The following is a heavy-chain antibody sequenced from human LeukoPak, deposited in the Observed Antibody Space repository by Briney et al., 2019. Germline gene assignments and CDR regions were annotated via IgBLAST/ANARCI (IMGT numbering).Heavy chain of an antibody. CDR1: GFTLSSYS. Sequence: PGGSLRLSCAASGFTLSSYSMNWVRQAPGKGLEWVSYISSSSSTIYYADSVKGRFTISRDNAKNSLYLQMNSLRAEDTAVYYCARDKGLELRSYYYYGMDVWGQGTTVTVSS. D-gene: IGHD1-7*01. CDR3: ARDKGLELRSYYYYGMDV. CDR2: ISSSSSTI. V-gene: IGHV3-48*01. J-gene: IGHJ6*02.